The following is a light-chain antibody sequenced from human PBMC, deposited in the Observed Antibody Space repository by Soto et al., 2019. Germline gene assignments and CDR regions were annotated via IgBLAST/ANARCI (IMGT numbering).Light chain of an antibody. CDR1: QSISSY. J-gene: IGKJ4*01. Sequence: DIQMTQSPSSLSASVGDRVTITCRASQSISSYLNWYQQKPGKAPKLLIYAASSLQSGVPSRFSGSVSGTDFTLTISSLHPEDCATYYCQQSYSTPLTSVGGTKVEIK. CDR2: AAS. V-gene: IGKV1-39*01. CDR3: QQSYSTPLT.